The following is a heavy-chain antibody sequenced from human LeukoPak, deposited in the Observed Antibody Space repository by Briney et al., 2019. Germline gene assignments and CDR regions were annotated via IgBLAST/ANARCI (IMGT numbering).Heavy chain of an antibody. Sequence: PSETLSLTCSISSGSITAIDNHYWGWIRQPPGKGLEWIGSINRGGHTYYNPPLESRFTISVDTSKNQFSLMVTSVTAADTAVYYCAGQRAWFGESAFDYWGPGTLVTVSS. V-gene: IGHV4-39*01. D-gene: IGHD3-10*01. CDR3: AGQRAWFGESAFDY. CDR2: INRGGHT. J-gene: IGHJ4*02. CDR1: SGSITAIDNHY.